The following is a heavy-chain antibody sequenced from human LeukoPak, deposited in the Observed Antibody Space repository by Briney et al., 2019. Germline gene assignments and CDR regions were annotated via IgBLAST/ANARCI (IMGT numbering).Heavy chain of an antibody. D-gene: IGHD3-10*01. J-gene: IGHJ4*02. CDR2: ISGSENRT. CDR3: ARDKGGMVPFDY. V-gene: IGHV3-23*01. CDR1: GFIFSAYA. Sequence: GGSLRLSCEASGFIFSAYALSWVRQAPGKGLEWVSCISGSENRTAYADSVRGRFTISRDNSKNTLYLQMNSLRAEDTAVYFCARDKGGMVPFDYWGQGTLVTVSS.